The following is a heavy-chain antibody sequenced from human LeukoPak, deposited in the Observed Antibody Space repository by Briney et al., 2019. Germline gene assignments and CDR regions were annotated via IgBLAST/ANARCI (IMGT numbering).Heavy chain of an antibody. CDR1: GFTFSSYG. J-gene: IGHJ4*02. D-gene: IGHD3-22*01. V-gene: IGHV3-30*18. CDR3: AKDYDDSSGYPPIDY. Sequence: AGRSLRLSCAASGFTFSSYGMHWVRQAPGKGLEWVAVISYDGSNKYYADSVKGRFTISRDNSKNTLYLQMNSLRAEDTAVYYCAKDYDDSSGYPPIDYWGQGTLVTVSS. CDR2: ISYDGSNK.